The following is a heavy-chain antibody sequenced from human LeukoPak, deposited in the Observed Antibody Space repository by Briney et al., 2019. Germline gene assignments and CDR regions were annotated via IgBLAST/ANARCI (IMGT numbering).Heavy chain of an antibody. V-gene: IGHV3-7*01. J-gene: IGHJ4*02. CDR1: GFTFRNYW. D-gene: IGHD2-15*01. CDR2: TKPDGSAE. CDR3: ARDGGLNTNFHY. Sequence: GGSLRLSCAASGFTFRNYWMGWVRQAPGKGREWVANTKPDGSAEYYADSVRGRFTTSRDNANNFLYLQMNSLRAEDTAVYYCARDGGLNTNFHYWGQGTLVTVSS.